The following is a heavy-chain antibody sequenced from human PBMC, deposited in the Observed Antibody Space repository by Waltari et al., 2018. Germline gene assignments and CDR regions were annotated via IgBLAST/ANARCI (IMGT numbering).Heavy chain of an antibody. CDR2: INHTGST. V-gene: IGHV4-34*01. Sequence: QVQLQQRGAGRLKPAETLSLRCAVYGGSFSGFHWSWIRQAPGKGREWIGEINHTGSTNYSPSLKSRVPISAAPAKNQVSLNLSIVPAADTAVYYCARGHYDILTGYYQIVHNWFDPWGQGILVTVSS. CDR1: GGSFSGFH. D-gene: IGHD3-9*01. CDR3: ARGHYDILTGYYQIVHNWFDP. J-gene: IGHJ5*02.